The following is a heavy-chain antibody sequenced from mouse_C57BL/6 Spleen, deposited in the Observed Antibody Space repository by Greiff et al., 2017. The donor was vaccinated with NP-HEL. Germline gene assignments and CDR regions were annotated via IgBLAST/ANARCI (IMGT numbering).Heavy chain of an antibody. D-gene: IGHD2-4*01. CDR3: AREDDYDGYFDY. J-gene: IGHJ2*01. Sequence: EVQGVESGGGLVKPGGSLKLSCAASGFTFSSYAMSWVRQTPEKRLEWVATISDGGSYTYYPDNVKGRFTISRDNAKNNLYLQMGHLKSEDTAMYYCAREDDYDGYFDYWGQGTTLTVSS. CDR1: GFTFSSYA. CDR2: ISDGGSYT. V-gene: IGHV5-4*01.